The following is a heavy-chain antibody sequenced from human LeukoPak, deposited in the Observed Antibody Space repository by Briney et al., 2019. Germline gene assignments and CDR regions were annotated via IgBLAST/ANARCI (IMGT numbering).Heavy chain of an antibody. CDR3: ARSYSSSWYAIPHFDY. V-gene: IGHV4-61*01. CDR1: GGSTSSSSYY. J-gene: IGHJ4*02. CDR2: IYYSGST. D-gene: IGHD6-13*01. Sequence: PSETLSLTRTVSGGSTSSSSYYWSWIRQPPGKGLEWIGYIYYSGSTNYNPSLKSRVTISVDTSKNQFSLKLSSVTAADTAVYYCARSYSSSWYAIPHFDYWGQGTLVTVSS.